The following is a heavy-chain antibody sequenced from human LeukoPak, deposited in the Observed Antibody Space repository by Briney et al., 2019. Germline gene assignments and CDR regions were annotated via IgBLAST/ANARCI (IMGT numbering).Heavy chain of an antibody. J-gene: IGHJ4*02. CDR2: ISSSSSTT. Sequence: PGGSLRLSCAASGFSFSFYSMNWVRQAPGKGLEWVSYISSSSSTTYYADSVKGRFTISRDNAKDSLYLQMNGLRAEDTAVYYCARDSYDFWSGYLADYWGQGTLVTVSS. D-gene: IGHD3-3*01. CDR1: GFSFSFYS. CDR3: ARDSYDFWSGYLADY. V-gene: IGHV3-48*04.